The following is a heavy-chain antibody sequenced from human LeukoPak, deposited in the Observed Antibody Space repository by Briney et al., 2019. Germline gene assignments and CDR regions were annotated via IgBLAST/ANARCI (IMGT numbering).Heavy chain of an antibody. J-gene: IGHJ5*01. V-gene: IGHV1-3*01. CDR3: ARGYSSSWFDS. CDR2: SNAGNGNT. CDR1: GYTLTHFA. D-gene: IGHD6-13*01. Sequence: GASVKVSCKASGYTLTHFAIHWVRQAPGQRLEWMGWSNAGNGNTEYSRRFQGKVPITKDKSANTAYMELISLRSEDTAVYYCARGYSSSWFDSWGQGTLVTVSS.